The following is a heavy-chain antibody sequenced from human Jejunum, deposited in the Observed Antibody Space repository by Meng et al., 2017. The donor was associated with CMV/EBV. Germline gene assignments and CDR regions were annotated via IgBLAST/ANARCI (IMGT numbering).Heavy chain of an antibody. D-gene: IGHD3-10*01. CDR2: IYTRDNT. CDR1: GGPNNNHS. Sequence: HVPLQWPGPRLVQPPEPPPPTGTVSGGPNNNHSWSWIRQSPGKGLEWIGRIYTRDNTNYNPSLKSRVTMSIDPSKNQFSLNLDSVTAADTAVYYCARGPGESTGEGFDYWGQGTLVTVSS. J-gene: IGHJ4*02. CDR3: ARGPGESTGEGFDY. V-gene: IGHV4-4*07.